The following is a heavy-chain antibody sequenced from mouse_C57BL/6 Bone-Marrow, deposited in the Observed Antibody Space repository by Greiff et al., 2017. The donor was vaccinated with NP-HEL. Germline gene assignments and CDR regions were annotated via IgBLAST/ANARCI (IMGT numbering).Heavy chain of an antibody. CDR2: INSDGGST. J-gene: IGHJ3*01. Sequence: EVKVVESGGGLVQPGESLKLSCESNEYEFPSHDMSWVRKTPEKRLELVAAINSDGGSTYYPDTMERRFIISRDNTKKTLYLQMSSLRSEDTALYYCARQISWLLRFAYWGQGTLVTVSA. V-gene: IGHV5-2*01. D-gene: IGHD2-3*01. CDR1: EYEFPSHD. CDR3: ARQISWLLRFAY.